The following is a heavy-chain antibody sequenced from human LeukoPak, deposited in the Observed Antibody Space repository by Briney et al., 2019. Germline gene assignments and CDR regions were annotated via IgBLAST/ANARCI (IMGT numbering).Heavy chain of an antibody. Sequence: SETLSLTCTVSGGSISSYYWSWIRQPPGKELEWIGYIYYSGCTNYNPSLKSRVTISVDTSKNQFSLKLSSVTAADTAVYYCARLKGPATYYYYYGMDVWGQGTTVTVSS. CDR3: ARLKGPATYYYYYGMDV. J-gene: IGHJ6*02. CDR1: GGSISSYY. CDR2: IYYSGCT. V-gene: IGHV4-59*01. D-gene: IGHD2-2*01.